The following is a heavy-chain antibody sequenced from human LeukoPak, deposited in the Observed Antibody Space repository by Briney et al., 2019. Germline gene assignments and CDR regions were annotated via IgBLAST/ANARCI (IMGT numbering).Heavy chain of an antibody. J-gene: IGHJ4*02. D-gene: IGHD3-22*01. Sequence: PGGSLRLSCAGSGFTVSRSYMSWVRQVPEKGLEWVSVLYSDGSTFYADSVKGRFTISRDNSKNTLHLQMNNLKAEDTAVYHCARASYDSNGFTANHDSWGQGTLVAVSS. CDR3: ARASYDSNGFTANHDS. CDR2: LYSDGST. V-gene: IGHV3-53*01. CDR1: GFTVSRSY.